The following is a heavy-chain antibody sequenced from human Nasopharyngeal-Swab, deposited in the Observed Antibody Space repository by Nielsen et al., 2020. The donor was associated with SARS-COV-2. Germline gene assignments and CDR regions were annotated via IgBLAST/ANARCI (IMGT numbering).Heavy chain of an antibody. D-gene: IGHD3-10*01. CDR3: ARSITVDY. V-gene: IGHV3-7*01. Sequence: GESLKISCAASGFTFSSYWMSWVRQAPGKGPEWVANIKQDGSEKYYVDSVKGRFTISRDNAKNSLYLQMNSLRAEDTAVYYCARSITVDYWGQGTLVTVSS. CDR1: GFTFSSYW. J-gene: IGHJ4*02. CDR2: IKQDGSEK.